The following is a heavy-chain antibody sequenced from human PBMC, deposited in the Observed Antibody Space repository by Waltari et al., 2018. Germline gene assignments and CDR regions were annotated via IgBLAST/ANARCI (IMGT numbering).Heavy chain of an antibody. V-gene: IGHV4-4*02. D-gene: IGHD2-15*01. CDR2: IHYSGRS. CDR3: ARDRGRGLFLDS. Sequence: QVQLQESGPGLVKPSGTLSVTCTVSADSMSASYWWSWVRQPPGKGLEWIGQIHYSGRSNYNPSLERRVTVSIDTSSNQFSLKVTSATAADTAVYYCARDRGRGLFLDSWGQGTLVTVSP. CDR1: ADSMSASYW. J-gene: IGHJ4*02.